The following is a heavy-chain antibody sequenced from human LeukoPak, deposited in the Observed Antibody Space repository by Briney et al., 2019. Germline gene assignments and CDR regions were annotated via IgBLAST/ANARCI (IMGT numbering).Heavy chain of an antibody. CDR1: GYTFTGYY. CDR2: INPNSGGT. D-gene: IGHD1-26*01. Sequence: ASVKVSCKASGYTFTGYYMHWVRQAPGQGLEWMGRINPNSGGTNYAQKFQGRVTMTRDTSISTAYMELSRLRSDDTAVYYCARDSSRELRGTNWFDPWGQGTLVTVSS. V-gene: IGHV1-2*06. CDR3: ARDSSRELRGTNWFDP. J-gene: IGHJ5*02.